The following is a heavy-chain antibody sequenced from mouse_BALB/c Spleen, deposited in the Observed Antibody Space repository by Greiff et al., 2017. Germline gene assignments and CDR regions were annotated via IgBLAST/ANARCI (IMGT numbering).Heavy chain of an antibody. CDR2: ISSGSSTI. V-gene: IGHV5-17*02. J-gene: IGHJ4*01. Sequence: EVNLVESGGGLVQPGGSRKLSCAASGFTFSSFGMHWVRQAPEKGLEWVAYISSGSSTIYYADTVKGRFTISRDNPKNTLFLQMTSLRSEDTAMYYCARSTMITYAMDYWGQGTSVTVSS. CDR1: GFTFSSFG. D-gene: IGHD2-4*01. CDR3: ARSTMITYAMDY.